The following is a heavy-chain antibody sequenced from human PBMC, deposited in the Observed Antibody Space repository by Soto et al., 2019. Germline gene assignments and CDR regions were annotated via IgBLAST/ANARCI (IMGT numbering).Heavy chain of an antibody. CDR1: GFTFSSYG. CDR2: IWYDGSNK. J-gene: IGHJ5*02. D-gene: IGHD5-12*01. CDR3: ARDLNIVATISRENWFDP. Sequence: QVQLVESGGGVVQPGRSLRLSCAASGFTFSSYGMHWVRQAPGKGLEWVAVIWYDGSNKYYADSVKGRFTISRDNSKNTLYLQMNSLRAEDTAVYYCARDLNIVATISRENWFDPWGQGTLVTVSS. V-gene: IGHV3-33*01.